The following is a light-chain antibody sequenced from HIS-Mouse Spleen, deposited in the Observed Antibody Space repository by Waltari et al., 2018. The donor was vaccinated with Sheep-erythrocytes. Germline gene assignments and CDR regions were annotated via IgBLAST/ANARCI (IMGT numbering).Light chain of an antibody. V-gene: IGLV3-16*01. CDR1: ALPKKY. CDR3: LSADSSGTYYV. CDR2: KDS. J-gene: IGLJ1*01. Sequence: SYELTQPPSVSVSLGQMARITCSGEALPKKYAYWYQQKPSQFPVLVIYKDSERPSVIPQRLSGSSSGTIVTLTISGVQAEDEADYYCLSADSSGTYYVFATGTKVTVL.